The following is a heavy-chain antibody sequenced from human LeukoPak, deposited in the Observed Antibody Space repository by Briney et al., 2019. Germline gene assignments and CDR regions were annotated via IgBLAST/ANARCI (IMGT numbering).Heavy chain of an antibody. CDR2: INSDGSST. J-gene: IGHJ4*02. Sequence: GGSLRLSCAASGFTFSSYWMHWVRQAPGKGLVWVSRINSDGSSTSYAGSVKGRFTISRDNAKNTLYLQMNSLRAEDTAVYYCASSSSGWYIGIDYWGQGTLVTVSS. CDR1: GFTFSSYW. D-gene: IGHD6-19*01. CDR3: ASSSSGWYIGIDY. V-gene: IGHV3-74*01.